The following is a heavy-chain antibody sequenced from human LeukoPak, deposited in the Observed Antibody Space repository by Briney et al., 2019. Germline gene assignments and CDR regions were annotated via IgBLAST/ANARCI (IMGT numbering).Heavy chain of an antibody. CDR3: ARHPGHSSYGPSYYGMDV. J-gene: IGHJ6*02. V-gene: IGHV4-59*08. D-gene: IGHD4-23*01. CDR1: GDSITNYY. Sequence: SETLSLTCNVSGDSITNYYWSWIRQPPGKGLQWIGLLYYSGTTNYNPSLQSRVTISMDTSKIQFSLKLSSVTAADTAVYYCARHPGHSSYGPSYYGMDVWGQGTTVTVSS. CDR2: LYYSGTT.